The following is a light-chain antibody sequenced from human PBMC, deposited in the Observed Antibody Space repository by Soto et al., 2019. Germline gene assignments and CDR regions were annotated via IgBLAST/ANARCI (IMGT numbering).Light chain of an antibody. CDR2: GVS. CDR1: SSDVGAYNY. CDR3: SSYTSSTFYV. V-gene: IGLV2-14*01. Sequence: QSALTQPASVSGSLGQSITISCTGTSSDVGAYNYVSWYQQHPGTAPKLLICGVSDRPSGVSNRFSGSKSGNTASLTISGLQAEDGATYYCSSYTSSTFYVFGTGTKVTVL. J-gene: IGLJ1*01.